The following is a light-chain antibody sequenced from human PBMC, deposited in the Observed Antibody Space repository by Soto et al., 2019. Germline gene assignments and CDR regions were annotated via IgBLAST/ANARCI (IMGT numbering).Light chain of an antibody. V-gene: IGLV1-47*02. Sequence: ALTLPPSRYAAPGEGFTLSCYGSTSNIGKNDVYWYRHLPGTAPRLLIYVDDQRPSGVPDRFSASKSGTSASLAISGLRSDDEADYYCAAWDDSLSAFVFATGTKVTV. CDR1: TSNIGKND. CDR2: VDD. CDR3: AAWDDSLSAFV. J-gene: IGLJ1*01.